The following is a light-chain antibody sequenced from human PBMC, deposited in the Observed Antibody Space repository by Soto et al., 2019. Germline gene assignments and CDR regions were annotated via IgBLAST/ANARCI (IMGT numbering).Light chain of an antibody. CDR3: CSFANNNTSI. J-gene: IGLJ2*01. CDR2: DVS. V-gene: IGLV2-11*01. CDR1: SSDVGSYDF. Sequence: QSVLTQPRSVSGSPGQSVTISCTGTSSDVGSYDFVSWYQQHPGKAPKLIIFDVSKRPSGVPDRFSGSKSGNTASLTISGLQAEDETGYYCCSFANNNTSIFGGGTKLTVL.